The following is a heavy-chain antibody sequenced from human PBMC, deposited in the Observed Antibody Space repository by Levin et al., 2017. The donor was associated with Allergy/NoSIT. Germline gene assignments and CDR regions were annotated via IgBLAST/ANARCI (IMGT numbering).Heavy chain of an antibody. Sequence: GGSLRLSCAASGFTFSSYGMHWVRQAPGKGLEWVALISYDGSNKYYADSVKGRFTVSRDSSKNTLYLEMNSLRAEDTAVYYCARYGSSLLYAMDIWGQGTSVTVSS. CDR3: ARYGSSLLYAMDI. CDR2: ISYDGSNK. D-gene: IGHD1-26*01. CDR1: GFTFSSYG. V-gene: IGHV3-30*03. J-gene: IGHJ6*02.